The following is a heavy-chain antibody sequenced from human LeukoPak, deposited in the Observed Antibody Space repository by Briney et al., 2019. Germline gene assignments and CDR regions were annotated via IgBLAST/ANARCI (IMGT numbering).Heavy chain of an antibody. CDR3: AKDMVDYGDYAEAFDI. CDR2: ISYDGSNK. J-gene: IGHJ3*02. CDR1: GFTFSSYG. D-gene: IGHD4-17*01. Sequence: GGSLRLSCAASGFTFSSYGMHWVRQAPGKGLEWVAVISYDGSNKYYADSVKGRFTISRDNSKNTLYLQMNSLRAEDTAVYYCAKDMVDYGDYAEAFDIWGQGTMVTVSS. V-gene: IGHV3-30*18.